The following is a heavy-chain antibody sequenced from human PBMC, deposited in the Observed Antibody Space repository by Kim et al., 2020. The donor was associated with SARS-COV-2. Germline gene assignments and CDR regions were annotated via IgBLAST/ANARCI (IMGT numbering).Heavy chain of an antibody. J-gene: IGHJ2*01. V-gene: IGHV3-23*01. Sequence: GGSLRLSCAASGFTFSSYAMSWVRQAPGKGLEWVSAISGSGGSTYYADSVKGRFTISRDNSKNTLYLQMNSLRAEDTAVYYCAKQTAWQWLVRRGGYFDLWGRGPLVTVSS. CDR1: GFTFSSYA. D-gene: IGHD6-19*01. CDR2: ISGSGGST. CDR3: AKQTAWQWLVRRGGYFDL.